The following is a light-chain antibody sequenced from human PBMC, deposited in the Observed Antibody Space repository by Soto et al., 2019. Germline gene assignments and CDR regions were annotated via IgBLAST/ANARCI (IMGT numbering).Light chain of an antibody. Sequence: EIVMTQSPATPSVSPGERATLSCRASQNIRTNLAWYQQKPGQAPRLLMYGASTRATGIPARFSGSGSGTEFTLTINSLQSEDFAVYYCKHYNTWPGFGQGTKLEIK. CDR2: GAS. V-gene: IGKV3-15*01. CDR3: KHYNTWPG. CDR1: QNIRTN. J-gene: IGKJ2*01.